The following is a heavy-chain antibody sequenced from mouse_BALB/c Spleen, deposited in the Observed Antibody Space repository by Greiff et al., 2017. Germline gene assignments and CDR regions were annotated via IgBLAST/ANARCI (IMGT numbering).Heavy chain of an antibody. Sequence: VQLQESGPELVKPGASVKISCKASGYTFTDYNMHWVKQSHGKSLEWIGYIYPYNGGTGYNQKFKSKATLTVDNSSSTAYMELRSLTSEDSAVYYCARGYGYDVPLFAYWGQGTLVTVSA. J-gene: IGHJ3*01. V-gene: IGHV1S29*02. CDR1: GYTFTDYN. CDR2: IYPYNGGT. CDR3: ARGYGYDVPLFAY. D-gene: IGHD2-2*01.